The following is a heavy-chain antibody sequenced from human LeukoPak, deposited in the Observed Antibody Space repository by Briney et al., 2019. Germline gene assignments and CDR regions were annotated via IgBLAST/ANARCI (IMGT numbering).Heavy chain of an antibody. D-gene: IGHD2-2*01. CDR1: GYTFTGYY. CDR3: AKDVGEFCSSTNCYASDY. J-gene: IGHJ4*02. Sequence: ASVKVSCKASGYTFTGYYMHWVRQAPGQGLEWMGWINPNSGGTNYAQKLQGRVTMTTDTSTSTAYMELRSLRSDDTAVYYCAKDVGEFCSSTNCYASDYWGQGTLVTVSS. V-gene: IGHV1-2*02. CDR2: INPNSGGT.